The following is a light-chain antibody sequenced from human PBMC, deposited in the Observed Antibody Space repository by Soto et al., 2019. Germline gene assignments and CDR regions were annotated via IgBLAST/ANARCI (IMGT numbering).Light chain of an antibody. CDR2: KAS. CDR3: QQYNAYPLT. V-gene: IGKV1-5*03. Sequence: DSQMTQSPCTLSASVGDRVTITCRASQSISTWLAWYQQKPGKAPKLLIYKASSLEGGVPSRFSGSGSGTEFNITISSLQPDDFASYYCQQYNAYPLTVGGGTTVEIK. CDR1: QSISTW. J-gene: IGKJ4*01.